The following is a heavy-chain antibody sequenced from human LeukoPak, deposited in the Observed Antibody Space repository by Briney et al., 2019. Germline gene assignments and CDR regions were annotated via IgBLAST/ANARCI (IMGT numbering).Heavy chain of an antibody. CDR2: INHSGSA. D-gene: IGHD6-19*01. CDR1: GGSLSGSY. Sequence: KTSETLSLTCAVYGGSLSGSYWSWIRQPPGKGLEWIGEINHSGSANYNPSLKSRVTISVDTSKNQFSLKLSSVTAADTAVYYCARADIAVAGAFDYWGQGTLVTVSS. J-gene: IGHJ4*02. V-gene: IGHV4-34*01. CDR3: ARADIAVAGAFDY.